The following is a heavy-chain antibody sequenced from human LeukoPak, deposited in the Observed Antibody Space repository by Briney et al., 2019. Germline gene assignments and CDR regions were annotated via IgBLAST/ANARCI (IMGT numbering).Heavy chain of an antibody. CDR1: GYTFTSYD. J-gene: IGHJ6*03. CDR2: KNPDSGRT. Sequence: VSVKVSCKASGYTFTSYDINWVRQATGQGLEWMGWKNPDSGRTGYAQKFQGRVTITRDTSISTVYMELSSLRSEDTAVYYCARGRKSGGYFYYMDVWGKGTTVTVSS. V-gene: IGHV1-8*03. CDR3: ARGRKSGGYFYYMDV. D-gene: IGHD1-14*01.